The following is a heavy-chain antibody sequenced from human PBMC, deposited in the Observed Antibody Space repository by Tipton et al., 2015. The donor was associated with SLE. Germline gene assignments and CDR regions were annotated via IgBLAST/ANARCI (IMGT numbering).Heavy chain of an antibody. CDR1: GFTFSSFDMHG. D-gene: IGHD3-9*01. Sequence: SLRLSCVASGFTFSSFDMHGMHWVRQAPGKGLEWVAFIWYDGTNKYYADSVKGRFTISRDNSKNTLYLQMNSLRTEDTAVHYCARDLTVYGMDVWGQGTTVTVSS. V-gene: IGHV3-30*02. CDR3: ARDLTVYGMDV. J-gene: IGHJ6*02. CDR2: IWYDGTNK.